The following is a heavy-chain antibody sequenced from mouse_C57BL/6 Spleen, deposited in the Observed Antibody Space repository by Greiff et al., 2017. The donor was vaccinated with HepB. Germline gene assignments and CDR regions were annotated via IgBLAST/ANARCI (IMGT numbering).Heavy chain of an antibody. V-gene: IGHV1-69*01. CDR3: ARGYSNPYYYAMDY. CDR2: IDPSDSYT. Sequence: VQLQQPGAELVMPGASVKLSCKASGYTFTSYWMHWVKQRPGQGLEWIGEIDPSDSYTNYNQKFKGKSTLTVDKSSSTAYMQLSSLTSEDSAVYYCARGYSNPYYYAMDYWGQGTSVTVSS. D-gene: IGHD2-5*01. CDR1: GYTFTSYW. J-gene: IGHJ4*01.